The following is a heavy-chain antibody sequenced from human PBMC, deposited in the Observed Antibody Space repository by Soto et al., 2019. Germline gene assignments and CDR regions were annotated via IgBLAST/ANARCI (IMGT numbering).Heavy chain of an antibody. CDR1: GFTFSDYY. Sequence: GGSLRLSCAASGFTFSDYYMSWIRQAPGKGLEWVSYISSSGSTIYYADSVKGRFTISRDNAKNSLYLQMNSLRAEDTAVYYCTRHAFDYYYYMNVWGKGTTVTVSS. J-gene: IGHJ6*03. CDR2: ISSSGSTI. D-gene: IGHD2-2*01. CDR3: TRHAFDYYYYMNV. V-gene: IGHV3-11*01.